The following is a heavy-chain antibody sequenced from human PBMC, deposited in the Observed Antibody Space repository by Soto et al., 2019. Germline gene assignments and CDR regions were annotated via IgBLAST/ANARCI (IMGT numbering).Heavy chain of an antibody. Sequence: QVQLVQSGAEVKKPGASVKVSCKASGYSFPNYGISWVRQAPGQGLEWMGWISPYNGNTKYAQKYQGRVTVTTDTSTRTAYMELRSLRSDVWAVYYCARAPDFWGQGTLLTVSP. CDR3: ARAPDF. J-gene: IGHJ4*02. CDR1: GYSFPNYG. V-gene: IGHV1-18*01. CDR2: ISPYNGNT.